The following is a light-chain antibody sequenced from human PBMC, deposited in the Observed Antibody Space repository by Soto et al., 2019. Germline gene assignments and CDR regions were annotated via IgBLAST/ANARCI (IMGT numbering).Light chain of an antibody. CDR2: GAS. Sequence: EIVLTQSPGTLSLSPGERATLPCRASQSVSNNYLAWYQQKPGQAPRLLIYGASNRATGIPDRFRGSGSGTDFTLTISRLEPEDFAVYYCQQYGSSGTFGQGTKVDIK. CDR3: QQYGSSGT. CDR1: QSVSNNY. J-gene: IGKJ1*01. V-gene: IGKV3-20*01.